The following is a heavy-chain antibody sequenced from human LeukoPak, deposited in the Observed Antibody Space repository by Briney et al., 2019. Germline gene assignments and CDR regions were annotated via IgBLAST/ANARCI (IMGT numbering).Heavy chain of an antibody. CDR3: ARLSAYGPHFDY. CDR2: IYYLGST. D-gene: IGHD4-17*01. Sequence: PSETLSLTCTVSGGSISSSSYYWSWIRQPPGKGLECIGYIYYLGSTNYNPSLKSRVTISVDTSKNQFSLKLTSVTAADTAVYYCARLSAYGPHFDYWGQGTLVTVSS. V-gene: IGHV4-61*01. CDR1: GGSISSSSYY. J-gene: IGHJ4*02.